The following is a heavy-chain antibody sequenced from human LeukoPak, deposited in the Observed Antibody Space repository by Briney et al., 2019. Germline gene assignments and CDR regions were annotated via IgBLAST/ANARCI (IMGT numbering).Heavy chain of an antibody. CDR3: AKDVLRFLEWLLYDDY. Sequence: GGSLRLSCAASGFTVSSNYMSWVRQAPGKGLEWVSVIYSGGSTYYADSVKGRFTISRDNSKNTLYLQMNSLRAEDTAVYYCAKDVLRFLEWLLYDDYWGQGTLVTVSS. D-gene: IGHD3-3*01. CDR1: GFTVSSNY. J-gene: IGHJ4*02. V-gene: IGHV3-66*01. CDR2: IYSGGST.